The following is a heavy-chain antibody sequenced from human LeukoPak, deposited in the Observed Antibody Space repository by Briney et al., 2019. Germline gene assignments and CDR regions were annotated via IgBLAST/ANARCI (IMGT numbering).Heavy chain of an antibody. V-gene: IGHV4-61*02. D-gene: IGHD3-3*01. CDR1: GDSISSGSYY. J-gene: IGHJ4*02. Sequence: SETLSLTCTVSGDSISSGSYYWSWIRQPAGKGLEWIGRIYTSGRTNYNPSLKSRVTISVDTSKNQFSLKLSSVTAADTAVYYCARRWYHDFWGGPRGNIDYWGQGILVTVSS. CDR3: ARRWYHDFWGGPRGNIDY. CDR2: IYTSGRT.